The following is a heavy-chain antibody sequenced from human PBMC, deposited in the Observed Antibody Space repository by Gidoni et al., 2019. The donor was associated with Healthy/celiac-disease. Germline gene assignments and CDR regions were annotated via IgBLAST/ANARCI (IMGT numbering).Heavy chain of an antibody. J-gene: IGHJ4*02. CDR1: GFSFSRYG. D-gene: IGHD4-17*01. V-gene: IGHV3-33*01. CDR3: ARETQYGEFDY. Sequence: QVQLVESGGAVVQPGRSLRLSGAASGFSFSRYGMHWVRQAPGKGLEWLAVIWYDGSNKYYADSVKGRFTISRDNSKNTLYLQMNSLRAEDTAVYYCARETQYGEFDYWGQGTLVTVSS. CDR2: IWYDGSNK.